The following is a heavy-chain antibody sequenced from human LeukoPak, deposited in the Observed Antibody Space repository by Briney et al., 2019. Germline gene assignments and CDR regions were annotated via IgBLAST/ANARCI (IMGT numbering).Heavy chain of an antibody. CDR1: GLAVRSTF. CDR2: IYSGGTT. CDR3: ARNTDYYGSGTYGYFDH. J-gene: IGHJ2*01. Sequence: AGGSLRLSCAPSGLAVRSTFMRWVRQAPGRGLEWVSIIYSGGTTHYADSVKGRFTLARDNAKNMLYLQMDSLRVGDTAIYYCARNTDYYGSGTYGYFDHWGRGTLVTVSS. V-gene: IGHV3-53*01. D-gene: IGHD3-10*01.